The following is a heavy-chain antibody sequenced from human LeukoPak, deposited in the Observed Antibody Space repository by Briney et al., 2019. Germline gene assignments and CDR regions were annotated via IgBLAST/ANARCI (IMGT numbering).Heavy chain of an antibody. V-gene: IGHV4-59*01. CDR1: GGSISSYY. CDR3: AREGAGYDSCGDYGY. D-gene: IGHD3-22*01. CDR2: IYYSGST. Sequence: SETLSLTCTVSGGSISSYYWSWIRQPPGKGLEWIGYIYYSGSTNYNPSLTSRVTIHVGTSKNQFSLKLSSVTAADTAVYYCAREGAGYDSCGDYGYWGQGTLVTVSS. J-gene: IGHJ4*02.